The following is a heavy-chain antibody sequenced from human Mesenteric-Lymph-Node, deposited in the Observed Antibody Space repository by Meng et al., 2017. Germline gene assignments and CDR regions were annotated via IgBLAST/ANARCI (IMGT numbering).Heavy chain of an antibody. CDR3: AREVVNYYGSGSYDDYGGGYYYGMDV. D-gene: IGHD3-10*01. J-gene: IGHJ6*02. Sequence: SETLSLTCTVSGGSISSSSYYWGWIRPPPGKGLEWNGSIYYSGSTYYNPSLKSRVTISVDTSKNQFSLKLSSVTAADTAVYYCAREVVNYYGSGSYDDYGGGYYYGMDVWGQGTPVTVSS. CDR1: GGSISSSSYY. CDR2: IYYSGST. V-gene: IGHV4-39*07.